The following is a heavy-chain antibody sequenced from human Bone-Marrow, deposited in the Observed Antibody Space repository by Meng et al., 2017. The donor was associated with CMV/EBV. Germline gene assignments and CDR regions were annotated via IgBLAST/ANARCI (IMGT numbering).Heavy chain of an antibody. CDR1: GGSISSYY. J-gene: IGHJ4*02. Sequence: SVTLSLTCTVSGGSISSYYWSWIRQPPGNRLEWIGYVYYSGRTNYNPPLKSRVTISVDTSKNRFSLKLSSVTAADTAVYYWARAPYGDYGGQYFDDWGPGTLVTVSS. CDR2: VYYSGRT. CDR3: ARAPYGDYGGQYFDD. D-gene: IGHD4-17*01. V-gene: IGHV4-59*01.